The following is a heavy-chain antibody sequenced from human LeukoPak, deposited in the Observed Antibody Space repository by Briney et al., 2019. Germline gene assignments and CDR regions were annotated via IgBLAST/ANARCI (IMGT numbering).Heavy chain of an antibody. V-gene: IGHV3-30*03. CDR2: ISHDGSNK. D-gene: IGHD7-27*01. Sequence: GRSLRLSCAASGFTFSSHGMHWVRQAPGKGLEWVALISHDGSNKYYAASVRGRFTISRDNSKNTLYLQMNSLRAEETAVYYCARSGDEDGFDYWGQGTLVTVSS. CDR3: ARSGDEDGFDY. CDR1: GFTFSSHG. J-gene: IGHJ4*02.